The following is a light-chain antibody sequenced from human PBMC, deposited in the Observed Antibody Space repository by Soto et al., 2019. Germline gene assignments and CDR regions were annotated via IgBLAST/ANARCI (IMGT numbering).Light chain of an antibody. V-gene: IGLV3-1*01. Sequence: SYELTQPPSVSVSPGQTASITCSGDKLGDKYAYWYQQKPGQSPLVVIYQDNKRPSGIPERFSGSNSGNTATLTISGTQAMDEADYYCQAWDRTTVVFGGGTKLTVL. CDR3: QAWDRTTVV. CDR1: KLGDKY. J-gene: IGLJ2*01. CDR2: QDN.